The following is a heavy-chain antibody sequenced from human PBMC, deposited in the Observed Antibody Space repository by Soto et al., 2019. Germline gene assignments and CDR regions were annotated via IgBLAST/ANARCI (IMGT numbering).Heavy chain of an antibody. J-gene: IGHJ3*02. CDR3: ARLYCSASSCYSVGAFDI. CDR2: IWFDGSDK. D-gene: IGHD2-15*01. V-gene: IGHV3-33*01. CDR1: GFTFSSYG. Sequence: GGSLRLSCAASGFTFSSYGMHWVRQAPGKGLEWVALIWFDGSDKYYTESVKGRFTISRDNSKSTLYLQMNSLRAEDTTVYYCARLYCSASSCYSVGAFDIRGQGTMVTVSS.